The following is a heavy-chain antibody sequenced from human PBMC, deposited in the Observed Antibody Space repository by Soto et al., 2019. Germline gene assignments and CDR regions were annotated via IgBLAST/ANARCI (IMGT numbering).Heavy chain of an antibody. Sequence: SETLSLTCTVSGASIGGFYWSWIRKSAGKGLERIGRIYATGTTDSNPSLNSRVMMSAGTSKKQFSLKVRSVTAADTAVYYCVRDGTKTLRDWFDPSGQGISVTVSS. CDR3: VRDGTKTLRDWFDP. CDR1: GASIGGFY. V-gene: IGHV4-4*07. D-gene: IGHD1-1*01. J-gene: IGHJ5*02. CDR2: IYATGTT.